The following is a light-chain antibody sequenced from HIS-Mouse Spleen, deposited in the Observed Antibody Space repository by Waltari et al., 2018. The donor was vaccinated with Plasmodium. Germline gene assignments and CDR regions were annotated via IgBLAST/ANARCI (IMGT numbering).Light chain of an antibody. Sequence: SYELPQPPSVSVSPGQTARITCSGDALPTQYAYWYQQKPGQAPVLVIYKDSERPSGIPERFSGSSSGTTVTLTISGVQAEDEADYYCQSADSSGTYQVFGGGTKLTVL. J-gene: IGLJ2*01. CDR1: ALPTQY. CDR2: KDS. V-gene: IGLV3-25*03. CDR3: QSADSSGTYQV.